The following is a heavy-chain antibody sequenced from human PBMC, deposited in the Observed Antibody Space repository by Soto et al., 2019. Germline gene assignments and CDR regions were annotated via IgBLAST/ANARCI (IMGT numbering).Heavy chain of an antibody. CDR2: IYYGGNT. D-gene: IGHD2-15*01. V-gene: IGHV4-59*01. CDR3: ARHAIIPKLQYGMDV. Sequence: ETLSLTCTVSGGSISYYWSWIRQPPGKALEWIGYIYYGGNTLYNPSLESRVTISVDTSKNQFSLKLTSVTAADTAVYYCARHAIIPKLQYGMDVWGQGTTVTVSS. J-gene: IGHJ6*02. CDR1: GGSISYY.